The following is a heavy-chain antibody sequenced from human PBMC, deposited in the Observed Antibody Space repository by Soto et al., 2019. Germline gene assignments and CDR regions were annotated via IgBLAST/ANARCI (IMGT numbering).Heavy chain of an antibody. CDR3: AIVRLRYFDWLSDHNWFDP. D-gene: IGHD3-9*01. Sequence: SETLSLTCTVSGGSISSYYWSWIRQPPGKGLEWIGYIYYSGSTNYDPSLKSRVTISVDTSKNQFSLKLSSVTAADTAVYYCAIVRLRYFDWLSDHNWFDPWGQGTLVTVSS. J-gene: IGHJ5*02. CDR1: GGSISSYY. CDR2: IYYSGST. V-gene: IGHV4-59*01.